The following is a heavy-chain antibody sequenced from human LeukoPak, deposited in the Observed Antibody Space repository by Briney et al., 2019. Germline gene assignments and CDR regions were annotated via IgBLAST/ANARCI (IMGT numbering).Heavy chain of an antibody. Sequence: PGGSLRRSCAASGFTVSSNYMSWVRQAPGKGPEWVSVIYSGGSTYYADSVKGRFTISRDNSKNTLYLQMNSLRAEDTAVYYCARESGSYSFGFDYWGQGTLVTVSS. J-gene: IGHJ4*02. D-gene: IGHD1-26*01. V-gene: IGHV3-53*01. CDR3: ARESGSYSFGFDY. CDR1: GFTVSSNY. CDR2: IYSGGST.